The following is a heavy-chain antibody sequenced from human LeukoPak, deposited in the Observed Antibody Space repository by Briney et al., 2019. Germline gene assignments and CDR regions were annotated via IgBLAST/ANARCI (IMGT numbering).Heavy chain of an antibody. CDR3: ATYYYDSSGYYQAP. CDR1: GLTFSSYA. J-gene: IGHJ5*02. D-gene: IGHD3-22*01. CDR2: ISGSGGST. V-gene: IGHV3-23*01. Sequence: GGSLRLSCAASGLTFSSYAMSWVRQAPGKGLEWVSAISGSGGSTYYADSVKGRFTISRDNSKNTLYLQMNSLRAEDTAVYYCATYYYDSSGYYQAPWGQGTLVTVSS.